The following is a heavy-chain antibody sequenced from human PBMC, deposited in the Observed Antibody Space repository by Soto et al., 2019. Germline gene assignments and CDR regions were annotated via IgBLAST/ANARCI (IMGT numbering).Heavy chain of an antibody. CDR3: ARRGRADYYDSSPEGAFDI. Sequence: SETLSLTCTLSRRSISSGNFHWEGTGQPPGKGLEWIGSIYYSGSTYYSPSLKSRVTISVDKSKNQFSLKLGSVTAADTAVYYCARRGRADYYDSSPEGAFDIWGQGTMVT. J-gene: IGHJ3*02. D-gene: IGHD3-22*01. CDR1: RRSISSGNFH. V-gene: IGHV4-39*07. CDR2: IYYSGST.